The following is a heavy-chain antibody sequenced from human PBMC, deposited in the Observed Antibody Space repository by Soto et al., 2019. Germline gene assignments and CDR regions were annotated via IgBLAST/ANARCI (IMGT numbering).Heavy chain of an antibody. CDR2: IKSKTDAETI. D-gene: IGHD6-13*01. J-gene: IGHJ4*02. V-gene: IGHV3-15*01. CDR3: VTDSRTLYSPLFDN. CDR1: GFSFSKAW. Sequence: EVHLVESGGGLVKPGGSLRLSCAASGFSFSKAWMSWVRQAPGKGLEWVGRIKSKTDAETIDYAAPVRGRFTISRDDSKDTLYLQMNSLKTEDTAVYYGVTDSRTLYSPLFDNWGQGILVTVSS.